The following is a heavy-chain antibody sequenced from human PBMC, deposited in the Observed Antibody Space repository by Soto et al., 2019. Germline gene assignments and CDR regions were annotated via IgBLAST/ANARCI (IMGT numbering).Heavy chain of an antibody. CDR1: GFSLTTSGVG. J-gene: IGHJ4*02. CDR2: IYWDDDK. Sequence: QITLNESGPTVVRPTETLTLTCRFSGFSLTTSGVGVGWIRQSPGKAPEWLALIYWDDDKPYSASLKSRLTITKETSKNQVVLTVSDLDPTDTATYYCAHRVLRTVFGLVTTTAIYFDFWGQGTPVAVSS. V-gene: IGHV2-5*02. D-gene: IGHD3-3*01. CDR3: AHRVLRTVFGLVTTTAIYFDF.